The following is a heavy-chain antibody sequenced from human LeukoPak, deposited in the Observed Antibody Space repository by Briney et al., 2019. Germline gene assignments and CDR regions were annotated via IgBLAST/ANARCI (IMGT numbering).Heavy chain of an antibody. CDR2: IYYSGST. CDR1: GGSISSYY. CDR3: ARLYYGSGSFAYYYMDV. D-gene: IGHD3-10*01. Sequence: PSETLSLTCTVSGGSISSYYWGWIRQPPGKGLEWIGSIYYSGSTYYNPSLKSRVTISVDTSKNQFSLKLSSVTAADTAVYYCARLYYGSGSFAYYYMDVWGKGTTVTVSS. V-gene: IGHV4-39*01. J-gene: IGHJ6*03.